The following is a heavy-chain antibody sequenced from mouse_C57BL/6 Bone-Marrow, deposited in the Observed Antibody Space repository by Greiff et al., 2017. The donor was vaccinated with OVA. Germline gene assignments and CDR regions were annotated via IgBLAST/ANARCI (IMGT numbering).Heavy chain of an antibody. V-gene: IGHV14-1*01. D-gene: IGHD1-1*01. CDR2: IDPEDGDT. CDR1: GFNIKDYY. J-gene: IGHJ1*03. CDR3: TPNGSRGYFDV. Sequence: VQLQQSGAELVRPGASVKLSCTASGFNIKDYYMHWVKQRPEQGLEWIGRIDPEDGDTEYAPKFQGKATMTADTSSNTAYLQLSSLTSEDTAVYYCTPNGSRGYFDVWGTGTTVTVSS.